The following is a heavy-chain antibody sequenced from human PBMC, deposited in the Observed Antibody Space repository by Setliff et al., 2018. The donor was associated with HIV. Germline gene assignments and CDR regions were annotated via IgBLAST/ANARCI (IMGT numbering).Heavy chain of an antibody. CDR2: VDPEQSET. J-gene: IGHJ3*02. Sequence: ASLKVSFPVSGYTLTELSVHWVRQAPGNGLEWMGGVDPEQSETVYAQRFQGRVPGPEDTSTDTAYMDLISLTSDDTAVYFCAAPLTGPDGFDMWGKGTMVTVSS. V-gene: IGHV1-24*01. D-gene: IGHD3-9*01. CDR3: AAPLTGPDGFDM. CDR1: GYTLTELS.